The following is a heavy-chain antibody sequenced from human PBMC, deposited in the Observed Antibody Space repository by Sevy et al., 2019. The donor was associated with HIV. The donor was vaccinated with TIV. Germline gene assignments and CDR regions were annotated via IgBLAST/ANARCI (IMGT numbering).Heavy chain of an antibody. CDR2: ISYDGSNK. V-gene: IGHV3-30-3*01. CDR1: GFTISSYA. J-gene: IGHJ4*02. D-gene: IGHD3-22*01. Sequence: GGSLRLSCAASGFTISSYAMHWVRQAPGKGLEWVAVISYDGSNKYYADSVKGRFTISRDNSKNTLYLQMNSLRAEDTAVYYCARGDDSSGYAGHYFDYWGQGTLVTVSS. CDR3: ARGDDSSGYAGHYFDY.